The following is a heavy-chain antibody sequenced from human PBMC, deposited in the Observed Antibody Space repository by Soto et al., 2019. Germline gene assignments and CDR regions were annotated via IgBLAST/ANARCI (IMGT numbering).Heavy chain of an antibody. CDR2: IWYDGSNK. CDR3: AKDLGYSGYDTPEIDY. CDR1: GFTFSSYG. Sequence: GGSLRLSCAASGFTFSSYGMHWVRQAPGKGLEWVAVIWYDGSNKYYADSVKGRFTISRDNSKNTLYLQMNSLRAEDTAVYYCAKDLGYSGYDTPEIDYWGQGTLVTVSS. D-gene: IGHD5-12*01. V-gene: IGHV3-30*02. J-gene: IGHJ4*02.